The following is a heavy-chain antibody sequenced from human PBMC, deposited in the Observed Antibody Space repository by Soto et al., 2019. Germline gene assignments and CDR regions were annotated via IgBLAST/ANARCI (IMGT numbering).Heavy chain of an antibody. Sequence: GGSLRLSCAASGFTFSSYSMNWVRQAPGKGLEWVSSISSSSSYIYYADSVKGRFTISRDNAKNSLYLQMNSLRAEDTAVYYCARASRSYGSGSYYGVDAFDIWGQGTMVTVSS. V-gene: IGHV3-21*01. CDR1: GFTFSSYS. D-gene: IGHD3-10*01. J-gene: IGHJ3*02. CDR2: ISSSSSYI. CDR3: ARASRSYGSGSYYGVDAFDI.